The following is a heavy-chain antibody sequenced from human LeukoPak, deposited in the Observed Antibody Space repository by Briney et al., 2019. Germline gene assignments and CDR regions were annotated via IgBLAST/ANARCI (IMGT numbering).Heavy chain of an antibody. J-gene: IGHJ4*02. CDR3: AWTDTAMGYFDY. CDR1: GGSISSYY. V-gene: IGHV4-59*01. Sequence: SETLSLTCTVSGGSISSYYWSWIRQPPGKGLEWIGYIYYSGSTNYNPSLKSRVTISVDTSKNQFSLKLSPVTAADTAVYYCAWTDTAMGYFDYWGQGTLVTVSS. CDR2: IYYSGST. D-gene: IGHD5-18*01.